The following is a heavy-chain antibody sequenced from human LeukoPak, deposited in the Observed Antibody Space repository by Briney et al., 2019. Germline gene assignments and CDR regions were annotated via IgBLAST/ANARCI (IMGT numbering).Heavy chain of an antibody. J-gene: IGHJ6*03. V-gene: IGHV1-2*02. CDR2: INPNSGGT. Sequence: ASVKVSCKASGYTFTGYYMHWVRQAPGQGLEWMGWINPNSGGTNYAQKFQGRVTMTRDTSISTAYMELSRLRSEDTAVYYCARDRYDFRSRYYYCYMDVWGKGTTVTVSS. CDR1: GYTFTGYY. CDR3: ARDRYDFRSRYYYCYMDV. D-gene: IGHD3-3*01.